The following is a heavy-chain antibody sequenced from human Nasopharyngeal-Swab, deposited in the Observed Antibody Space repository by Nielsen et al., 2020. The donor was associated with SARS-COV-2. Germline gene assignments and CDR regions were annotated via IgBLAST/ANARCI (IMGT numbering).Heavy chain of an antibody. CDR3: ARDWTKFDP. J-gene: IGHJ5*02. V-gene: IGHV1-8*01. CDR2: MNPNSGNT. D-gene: IGHD2-8*01. Sequence: WGRQAPGQGLEWMGWMNPNSGNTGYAQKFQGRVTMTRNTSISTAYMELSSLRSEDTAVYYCARDWTKFDPWGQGTLVTVSS.